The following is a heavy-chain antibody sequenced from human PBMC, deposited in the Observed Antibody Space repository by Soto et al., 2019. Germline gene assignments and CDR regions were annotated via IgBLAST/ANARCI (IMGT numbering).Heavy chain of an antibody. CDR3: AWARGVVDNYYYYGMDV. V-gene: IGHV1-69*13. CDR1: GDSFRSYS. J-gene: IGHJ6*02. D-gene: IGHD3-22*01. CDR2: FIPIFGTP. Sequence: GASVKVSCKASGDSFRSYSLSWVRQAPGQGLEWIGGFIPIFGTPNYAQKFQGRLTISAGESTSTVSMDLSSLRSEDTAVYYCAWARGVVDNYYYYGMDVWGQGTTVTVSS.